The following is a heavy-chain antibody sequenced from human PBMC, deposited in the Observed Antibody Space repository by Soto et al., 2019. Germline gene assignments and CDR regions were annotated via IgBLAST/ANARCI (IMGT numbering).Heavy chain of an antibody. CDR3: ARGKGYYYDSSGYYYDY. D-gene: IGHD3-22*01. CDR1: GFTFSSYE. J-gene: IGHJ4*02. Sequence: GGSLRLSCAASGFTFSSYEMNWVRQAPEKGLEWVSYISSSGSTIYYADSVKGRFTISRDNAKNSLYLQMNSLRAEDTAVYYCARGKGYYYDSSGYYYDYWGQGTLVTVSS. CDR2: ISSSGSTI. V-gene: IGHV3-48*03.